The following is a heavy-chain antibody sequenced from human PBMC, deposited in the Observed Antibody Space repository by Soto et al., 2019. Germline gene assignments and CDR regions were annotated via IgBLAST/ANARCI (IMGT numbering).Heavy chain of an antibody. Sequence: QLQLQESGPGLVKPSETLSLTCTVSGGSISSSSYYWGWIRQPPGKGLEWIGSIYYSGSTYYNPSLKSRVTISVDTSKNQFSLKLSSVTAADTAVYYCASRSTYSSSSGEDYWGQGTLVTVSS. CDR3: ASRSTYSSSSGEDY. D-gene: IGHD6-6*01. V-gene: IGHV4-39*01. CDR2: IYYSGST. J-gene: IGHJ4*02. CDR1: GGSISSSSYY.